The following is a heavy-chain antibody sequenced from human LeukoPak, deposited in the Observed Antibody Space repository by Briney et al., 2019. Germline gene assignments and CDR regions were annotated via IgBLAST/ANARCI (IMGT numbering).Heavy chain of an antibody. CDR3: ARDYADYVGYFFFDY. CDR2: ISRGGETT. J-gene: IGHJ4*02. D-gene: IGHD4-17*01. Sequence: PGGSLRLSCAASGFTFNNYAMNWDRQAPGKWLEWVSSISRGGETTYYADSAKGRFTISRDNSQNTLYLQMNSLRAEDTAVYYCARDYADYVGYFFFDYWGQGTLVTVSS. CDR1: GFTFNNYA. V-gene: IGHV3-23*01.